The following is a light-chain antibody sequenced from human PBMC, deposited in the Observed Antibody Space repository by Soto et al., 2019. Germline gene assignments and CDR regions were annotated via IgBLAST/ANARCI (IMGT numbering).Light chain of an antibody. Sequence: ETVLTQSPGTLSLSPGERATLSCSASQSVSNNYLAWYQQKPGQAPRLLFYGASNRATGIPDRISGSASGTVFTLTISRLEPEDFAVYYCQQYGSSGTFGQGTKVDIK. V-gene: IGKV3-20*01. CDR2: GAS. CDR3: QQYGSSGT. J-gene: IGKJ1*01. CDR1: QSVSNNY.